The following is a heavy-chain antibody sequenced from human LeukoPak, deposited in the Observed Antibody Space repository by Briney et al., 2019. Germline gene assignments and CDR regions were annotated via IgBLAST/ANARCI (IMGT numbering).Heavy chain of an antibody. CDR3: ARSIGLTGGGVDV. CDR2: ITNGGRTI. D-gene: IGHD3-9*01. J-gene: IGHJ6*02. Sequence: PGGSLRLPCAASGFTFSDYNMNWVRQAPGKGLEWVSYITNGGRTIHHADSVKGRFTISRDNAKKTLDLQMNSLRAEDTAVYYCARSIGLTGGGVDVWGQRTTVTVSS. CDR1: GFTFSDYN. V-gene: IGHV3-11*01.